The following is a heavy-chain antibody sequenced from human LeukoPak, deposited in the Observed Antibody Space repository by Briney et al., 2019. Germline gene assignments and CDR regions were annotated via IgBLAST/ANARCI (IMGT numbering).Heavy chain of an antibody. Sequence: ARSLTLSCAASGFTFSSYCTHWVRQAPGKWIEWVAVISSEGSNTYYAEAVKGRLTISRDNSKNELYLQMNSLRAEGTAVYYCAKAQGYYDSGGYFTGYYFDYWGQGTLVTVSS. J-gene: IGHJ4*02. CDR1: GFTFSSYC. CDR3: AKAQGYYDSGGYFTGYYFDY. D-gene: IGHD3-22*01. CDR2: ISSEGSNT. V-gene: IGHV3-30*18.